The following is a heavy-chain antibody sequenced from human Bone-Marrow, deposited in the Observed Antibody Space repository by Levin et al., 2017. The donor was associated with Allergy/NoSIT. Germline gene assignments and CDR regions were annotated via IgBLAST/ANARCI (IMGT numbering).Heavy chain of an antibody. V-gene: IGHV1-46*01. CDR2: INPSGGST. CDR1: GYTFTSYY. CDR3: ARRSSPYAGYFYYSMDV. Sequence: ASVKVSCKASGYTFTSYYINWVRQAPGEGLEWMGIINPSGGSTSYAETFQDRVTMTTDTSTSTVYMELSSLRSGDTAVYYWARRSSPYAGYFYYSMDVWGKGTTVTVSS. D-gene: IGHD2-2*01. J-gene: IGHJ6*03.